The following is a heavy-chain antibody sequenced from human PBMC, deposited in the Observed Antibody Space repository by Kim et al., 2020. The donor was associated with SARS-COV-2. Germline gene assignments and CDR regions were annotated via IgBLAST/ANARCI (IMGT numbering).Heavy chain of an antibody. J-gene: IGHJ4*02. CDR3: AKAMDSSGYKPSDLDY. CDR1: GFTFSSDG. D-gene: IGHD3-22*01. V-gene: IGHV3-33*06. CDR2: IWYDGSNK. Sequence: GGSLRLSCAVSGFTFSSDGMHWVRQAPGKGLEWVAVIWYDGSNKYYADAVKGRFSISRDNSKNTQYLQMNSLRAEDTAAYYCAKAMDSSGYKPSDLDYWGQGTLVTVSS.